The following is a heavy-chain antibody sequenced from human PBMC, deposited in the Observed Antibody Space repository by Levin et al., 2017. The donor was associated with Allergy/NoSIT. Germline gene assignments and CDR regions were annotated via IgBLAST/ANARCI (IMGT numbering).Heavy chain of an antibody. V-gene: IGHV3-23*01. CDR2: ISGSGGST. Sequence: LSLPCAASGFTFSSYAMSWVRQAPGKGLEWVSAISGSGGSTYYADSVKGRFTISRDNSKNTLYLQMNSLRAEDTAVYYCAKDQRGVRGVNNYYYGMDVWGQGTTVTVSS. J-gene: IGHJ6*02. CDR1: GFTFSSYA. CDR3: AKDQRGVRGVNNYYYGMDV. D-gene: IGHD3-10*01.